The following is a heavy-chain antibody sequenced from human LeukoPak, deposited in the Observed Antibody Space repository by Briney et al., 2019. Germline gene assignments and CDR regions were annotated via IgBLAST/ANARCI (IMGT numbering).Heavy chain of an antibody. Sequence: ASVKVSCKASGYTFTGYYMHWVRQAPGQGLEWMGWINPNSGGTNYAQKFQGRVTMTRDTSISTAYMELSRLRSDDTAVYYCARDYRFIVGATTGDYWGQGTLVTVSS. CDR1: GYTFTGYY. D-gene: IGHD1-26*01. CDR2: INPNSGGT. V-gene: IGHV1-2*02. CDR3: ARDYRFIVGATTGDY. J-gene: IGHJ4*02.